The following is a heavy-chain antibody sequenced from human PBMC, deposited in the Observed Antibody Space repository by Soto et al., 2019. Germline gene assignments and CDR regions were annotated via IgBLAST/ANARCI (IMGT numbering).Heavy chain of an antibody. CDR2: ITYDGSST. Sequence: QVQMVESGGGVVQPGTSLRLSCVVTGLTFGGYGMHWVHQAPGKGLEWVADITYDGSSTYYADAVKGRFTVSRDNSKNILYLQMTSLRGDDTAMYYCAKDQMGRGWRTLDSWGQGTLVIVSS. V-gene: IGHV3-30*18. CDR3: AKDQMGRGWRTLDS. CDR1: GLTFGGYG. J-gene: IGHJ4*02. D-gene: IGHD3-10*01.